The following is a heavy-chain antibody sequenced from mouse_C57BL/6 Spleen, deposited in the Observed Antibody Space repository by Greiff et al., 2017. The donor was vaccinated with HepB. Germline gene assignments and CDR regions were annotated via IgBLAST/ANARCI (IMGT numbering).Heavy chain of an antibody. D-gene: IGHD2-2*01. Sequence: VQLQQSGAELVKPGASVKMSCKASGYTFTSYWITWVKQRPGQGLEWIGDIYPGSGSTNYNEKFKSKATLTVDTSSSTAYMQLSSLTSEDSAVYYGARYMVTTWGYFDYWGQGTTLTVSS. J-gene: IGHJ2*01. CDR1: GYTFTSYW. CDR3: ARYMVTTWGYFDY. CDR2: IYPGSGST. V-gene: IGHV1-55*01.